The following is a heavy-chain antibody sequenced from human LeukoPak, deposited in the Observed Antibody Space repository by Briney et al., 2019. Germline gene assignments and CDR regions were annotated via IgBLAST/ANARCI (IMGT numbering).Heavy chain of an antibody. CDR3: ARGYVGSFDY. D-gene: IGHD3-16*01. J-gene: IGHJ4*02. V-gene: IGHV4-59*12. Sequence: PSETLSLTCTVSGGSISSYYWSWIRQPPGKGLEWIGYIYYSGSTNYNPSLKSRVTISVDTSKNQFSLKLSSVTAADTAVYYCARGYVGSFDYWGQGTLVTVSS. CDR2: IYYSGST. CDR1: GGSISSYY.